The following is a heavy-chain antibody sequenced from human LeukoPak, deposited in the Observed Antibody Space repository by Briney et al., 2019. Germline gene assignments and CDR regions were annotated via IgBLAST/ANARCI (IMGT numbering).Heavy chain of an antibody. CDR1: GFTFSTYS. Sequence: PGGSLRLSCAASGFTFSTYSMNWFRQAPGKGLEWVSSISATSTYTYYADSVKGRFTISRDNSKNTLYLQMNSLRAEDTAVYYCAKVFADTPMVQAYFDYWGQGTLVTVSS. D-gene: IGHD5-18*01. J-gene: IGHJ4*02. CDR2: ISATSTYT. CDR3: AKVFADTPMVQAYFDY. V-gene: IGHV3-21*04.